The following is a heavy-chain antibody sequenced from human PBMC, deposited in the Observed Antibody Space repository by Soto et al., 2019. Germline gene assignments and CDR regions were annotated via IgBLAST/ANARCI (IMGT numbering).Heavy chain of an antibody. CDR2: INPNSGGT. CDR1: GYTFTGYD. D-gene: IGHD3-3*01. J-gene: IGHJ4*02. V-gene: IGHV1-2*02. CDR3: ARDVSSSGNYDFWSGPRRFDY. Sequence: ASVKVSCKASGYTFTGYDMHWVRKAPGQGLEWMGWINPNSGGTNYAQKFQGRVTMTRDTSISTAYMELSRLRSDDTAVYYCARDVSSSGNYDFWSGPRRFDYWGQGTLVTVSS.